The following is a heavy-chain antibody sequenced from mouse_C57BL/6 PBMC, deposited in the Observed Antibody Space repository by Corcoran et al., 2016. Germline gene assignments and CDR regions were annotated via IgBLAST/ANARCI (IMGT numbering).Heavy chain of an antibody. V-gene: IGHV1-39*01. J-gene: IGHJ4*01. CDR1: GYSFTDYN. CDR2: INPNYGTT. Sequence: EFQLQQSGPELVKPGASVKISCKASGYSFTDYNMNWVKQSNGKSLEWIGVINPNYGTTSYNQKFKGKATLTVDKSSSTAYMLLSSLTSEDSAVYFCARSRFLMDYWGQGTSVTVSS. CDR3: ARSRFLMDY.